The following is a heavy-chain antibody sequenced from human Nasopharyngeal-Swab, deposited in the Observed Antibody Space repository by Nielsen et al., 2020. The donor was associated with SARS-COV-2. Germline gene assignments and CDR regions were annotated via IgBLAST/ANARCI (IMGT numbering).Heavy chain of an antibody. CDR3: TRDGT. Sequence: GGSLRLSCAASGFTFSSYAMHWVRQAPGKGLEWVAVISYDGSNKYYADSVKGRFTISRDNSKNTLYLQMNSLKTEDTAVYYCTRDGTWGQGTLVTVSS. J-gene: IGHJ5*02. CDR2: ISYDGSNK. V-gene: IGHV3-30-3*01. CDR1: GFTFSSYA.